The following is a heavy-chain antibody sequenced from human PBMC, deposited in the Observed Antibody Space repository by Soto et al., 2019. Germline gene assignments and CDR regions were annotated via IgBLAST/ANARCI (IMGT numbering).Heavy chain of an antibody. D-gene: IGHD1-26*01. V-gene: IGHV3-74*01. Sequence: EVQLVESGGGLVQPGGSLRLSCAASGFTFSSYWMHWVRQAPGKGLVWVSRINSDGSSTSYADSVKGRFTISRDNAKKTLYLEMDRLRAEDTGVYYCARGGSLNWYFDLWGRGTLVTVSS. CDR2: INSDGSST. J-gene: IGHJ2*01. CDR1: GFTFSSYW. CDR3: ARGGSLNWYFDL.